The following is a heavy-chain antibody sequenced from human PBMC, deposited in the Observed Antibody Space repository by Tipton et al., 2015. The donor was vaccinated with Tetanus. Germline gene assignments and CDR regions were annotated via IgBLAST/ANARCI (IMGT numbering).Heavy chain of an antibody. Sequence: TLSLTCTVSGASFSSGDYYWSWIRKPPGKDLEWIGYIYQTGPTYYNPSLKGRATISMDRSNTHFSLRLDSLNAADTAVYYCASRDREQGKFDYWGQVTLVTGSS. CDR3: ASRDREQGKFDY. CDR2: IYQTGPT. CDR1: GASFSSGDYY. J-gene: IGHJ4*02. D-gene: IGHD1-26*01. V-gene: IGHV4-30-4*01.